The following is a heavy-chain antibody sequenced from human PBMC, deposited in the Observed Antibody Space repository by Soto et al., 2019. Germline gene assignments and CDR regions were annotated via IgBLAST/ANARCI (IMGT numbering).Heavy chain of an antibody. CDR3: ARESHDILTGPPWVWYFDL. V-gene: IGHV4-34*01. Sequence: QVQLQQWGAGPLRPLETLSLPCGVSGGSFSGYYWAWIRQSPGKGLEWIGEINDRGSINYNPSLKSRVSISVDSSKTHYSLRLRSLTAADTAVYYCARESHDILTGPPWVWYFDLWGRGTLVPVSS. J-gene: IGHJ2*01. CDR2: INDRGSI. D-gene: IGHD3-9*01. CDR1: GGSFSGYY.